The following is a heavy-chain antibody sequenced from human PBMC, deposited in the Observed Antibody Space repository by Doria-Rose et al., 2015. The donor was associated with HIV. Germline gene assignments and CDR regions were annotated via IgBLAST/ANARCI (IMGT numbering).Heavy chain of an antibody. CDR1: GVSLSSPGMG. V-gene: IGHV2-26*01. D-gene: IGHD6-13*01. Sequence: QVQLVQSGPVLVKPTETLTLTCTVSGVSLSSPGMGVGWIRQPPGKALEWLANIFSDDERSYKTSLKSRLTISRCTSKSQVVLTMTDMDPVDTATYYCARIKSSRWYHKHYFDFWGQGTLVIVSA. J-gene: IGHJ4*02. CDR2: IFSDDER. CDR3: ARIKSSRWYHKHYFDF.